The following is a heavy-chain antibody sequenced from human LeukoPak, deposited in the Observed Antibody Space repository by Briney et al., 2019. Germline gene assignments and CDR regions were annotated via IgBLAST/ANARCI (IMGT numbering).Heavy chain of an antibody. V-gene: IGHV3-23*01. CDR2: ISGSGGST. J-gene: IGHJ4*02. D-gene: IGHD3-22*01. Sequence: PGGSLRLSCAASGFTFSSYAMSWVRQAPGKGLEWVSTISGSGGSTYYADSVKGRFTISRGNSKNTLYLQMNSLRAKDTAVYYCARDYDSSGYAFDYWGQGTLVTVSS. CDR3: ARDYDSSGYAFDY. CDR1: GFTFSSYA.